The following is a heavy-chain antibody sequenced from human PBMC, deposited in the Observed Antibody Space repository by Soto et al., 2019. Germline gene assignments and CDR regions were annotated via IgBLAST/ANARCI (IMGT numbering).Heavy chain of an antibody. D-gene: IGHD1-20*01. V-gene: IGHV3-33*01. CDR1: GFDFKTYG. J-gene: IGHJ4*02. CDR3: VRTACVINNCSYRGVR. Sequence: QGQLVESGGGVVQPGRSLRLSCVASGFDFKTYGMHWVRQAPGKGLEWVAVIGLDGSNIHYSDSVRGRFSISRDNSENTVPLQMKSLRVEDTALYYCVRTACVINNCSYRGVRWGEGALVTV. CDR2: IGLDGSNI.